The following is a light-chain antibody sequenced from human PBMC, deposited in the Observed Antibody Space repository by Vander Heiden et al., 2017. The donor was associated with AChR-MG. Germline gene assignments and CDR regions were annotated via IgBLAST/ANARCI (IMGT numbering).Light chain of an antibody. CDR1: KLGDKY. V-gene: IGLV3-1*01. J-gene: IGLJ2*01. Sequence: SYELTQPPSVSVSPGQTASITCSGDKLGDKYACWYQQKPGQSPVLVIYQDNKRPSGIPERFSGSNSGNTATLTISGTQAMDEADYYCQAWDSTGDVVFGGGTKLNVL. CDR3: QAWDSTGDVV. CDR2: QDN.